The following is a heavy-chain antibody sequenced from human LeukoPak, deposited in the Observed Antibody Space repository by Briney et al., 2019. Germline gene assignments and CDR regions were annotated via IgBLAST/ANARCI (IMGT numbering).Heavy chain of an antibody. CDR3: TRGWSSAGAFDI. CDR2: IYYSGST. J-gene: IGHJ3*02. Sequence: PSETLSLTCTVSGGSISSSSYYWGWIRQPPGKGLEWIGSIYYSGSTYYNPSLKSRVTVSMDSSKNQFFLEMKSVTAADTAVYYCTRGWSSAGAFDIWGQGTMVTVSS. D-gene: IGHD6-19*01. CDR1: GGSISSSSYY. V-gene: IGHV4-39*07.